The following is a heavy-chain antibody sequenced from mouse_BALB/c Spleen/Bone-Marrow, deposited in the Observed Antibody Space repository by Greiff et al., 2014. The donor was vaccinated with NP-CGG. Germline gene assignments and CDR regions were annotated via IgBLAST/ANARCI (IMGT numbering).Heavy chain of an antibody. CDR1: GYTFSSYW. CDR3: ARKGYWDYYAMDY. V-gene: IGHV1-9*01. J-gene: IGHJ4*01. Sequence: QVQLKESGAELMKPGASVKISCKATGYTFSSYWIEWVKQRPGHGLEWIGEILPGSGSTNYNEKFKGKATFTADTSSNTAYMQLSSLTSEDSAVYYGARKGYWDYYAMDYWGQGTSVTVSS. CDR2: ILPGSGST. D-gene: IGHD2-3*01.